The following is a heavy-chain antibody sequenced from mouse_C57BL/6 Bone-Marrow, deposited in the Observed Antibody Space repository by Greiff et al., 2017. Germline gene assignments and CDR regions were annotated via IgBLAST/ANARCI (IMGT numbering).Heavy chain of an antibody. D-gene: IGHD3-2*02. J-gene: IGHJ4*01. CDR3: ARRGQLRPLYYAMDY. V-gene: IGHV5-15*04. CDR1: GYTFSDYG. Sequence: DVKLQESGGGLVQPGGSLKLSCAASGYTFSDYGMAWVRQAPRKGLEWVAFISNLAYSIDYADTVTGRFTISRENAKNTLYLEMSSLRSEDTAMYYCARRGQLRPLYYAMDYWGQGTSVTVSS. CDR2: ISNLAYSI.